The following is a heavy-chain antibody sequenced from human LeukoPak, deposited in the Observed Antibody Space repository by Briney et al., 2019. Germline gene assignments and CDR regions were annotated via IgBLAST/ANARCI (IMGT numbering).Heavy chain of an antibody. CDR1: GGSFSGYY. Sequence: SETPSLTCAVYGGSFSGYYWSWIRQPPGKGLEWIGEINHSGSTNYNPSLKSRVTISVDTSKNQFSLKLSSVTAADTAVYYCARGRMAYYYDSSGYLVDYWGLGTLVTVSS. CDR2: INHSGST. J-gene: IGHJ4*02. V-gene: IGHV4-34*01. CDR3: ARGRMAYYYDSSGYLVDY. D-gene: IGHD3-22*01.